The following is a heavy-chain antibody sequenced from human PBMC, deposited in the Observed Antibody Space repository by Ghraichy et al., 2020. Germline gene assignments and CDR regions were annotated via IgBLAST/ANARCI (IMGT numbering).Heavy chain of an antibody. CDR3: ARYLDPSSRLLDY. CDR2: INHSGST. CDR1: GGSFSGYY. V-gene: IGHV4-34*01. D-gene: IGHD6-13*01. Sequence: SETLSLTCAVYGGSFSGYYWSWIRQPPGKGLEWIGEINHSGSTNYNPSLKSRVTISVDTSKNQFSLKLSSLTAADTAVYYCARYLDPSSRLLDYWGQGTLVTVSS. J-gene: IGHJ4*02.